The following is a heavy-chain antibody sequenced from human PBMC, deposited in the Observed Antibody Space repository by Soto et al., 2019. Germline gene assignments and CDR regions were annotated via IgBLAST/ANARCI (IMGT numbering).Heavy chain of an antibody. J-gene: IGHJ4*02. Sequence: QITLKESGPTLAKPTQTLTLTCNFSGFSFSTYGVGVGWIRRPPGKALEWLAIVYWDDDKRYNPSLQSRLTISKDTSETQVILTMTDMDPVDTATYFCAHGVLTTGLFDSWGQGILVTGSS. V-gene: IGHV2-5*02. CDR2: VYWDDDK. D-gene: IGHD1-1*01. CDR3: AHGVLTTGLFDS. CDR1: GFSFSTYGVG.